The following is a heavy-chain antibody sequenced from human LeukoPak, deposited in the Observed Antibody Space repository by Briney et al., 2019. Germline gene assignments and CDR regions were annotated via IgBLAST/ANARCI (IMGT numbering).Heavy chain of an antibody. V-gene: IGHV3-48*03. Sequence: PGGSLRLSCVASGFIFSNYEMNRVRQTPGKGLEWVSYISDHGKSRNYVDSVKGRFTISRDNSKNTLYLQMNSLRAEDTAVYYCAKIQKVVGGGFDYWGQGTLVTVSS. CDR1: GFIFSNYE. CDR3: AKIQKVVGGGFDY. CDR2: ISDHGKSR. J-gene: IGHJ4*02. D-gene: IGHD3-22*01.